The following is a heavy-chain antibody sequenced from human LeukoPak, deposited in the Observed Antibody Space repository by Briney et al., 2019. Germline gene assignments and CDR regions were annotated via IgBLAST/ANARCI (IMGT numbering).Heavy chain of an antibody. CDR1: GYTFTSYG. CDR3: ARADYGDYGDAFDI. J-gene: IGHJ3*02. CDR2: ISAYNGNT. V-gene: IGHV1-18*01. Sequence: ASVKVSCKASGYTFTSYGISWVRQAPGQGLEWMGWISAYNGNTNYAQKFQGRVTMTTDTSTSTAYMELRSLRSDDTAVYYCARADYGDYGDAFDIWGQGTRDRVSS. D-gene: IGHD4-17*01.